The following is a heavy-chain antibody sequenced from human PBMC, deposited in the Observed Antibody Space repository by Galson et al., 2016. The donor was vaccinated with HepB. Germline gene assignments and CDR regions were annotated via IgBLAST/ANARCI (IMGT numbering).Heavy chain of an antibody. CDR1: GFTFGSYW. CDR2: IKQDGSEK. J-gene: IGHJ4*02. D-gene: IGHD3-16*01. Sequence: SLRLSCAASGFTFGSYWMSWIRQAPGSGLEWVANIKQDGSEKGYVDSVEGRFTISRDNAKNSLYLQMNSLRVEDTGVYYCTREGRGGFDYWGQGTLVIVSS. V-gene: IGHV3-7*01. CDR3: TREGRGGFDY.